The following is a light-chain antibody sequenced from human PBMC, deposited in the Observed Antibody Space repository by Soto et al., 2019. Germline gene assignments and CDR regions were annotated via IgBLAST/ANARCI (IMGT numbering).Light chain of an antibody. CDR3: QQLTDWPPQWT. Sequence: EVVLTQSPDTLYLPPGERATLSCRASQSISSYLAWYQQKPGQAPRLLIYDASSRATGIPARFSGSGSGTDFTRTISSLEPEDFAVYYCQQLTDWPPQWTLGQGTKVEIK. V-gene: IGKV3-11*01. J-gene: IGKJ1*01. CDR1: QSISSY. CDR2: DAS.